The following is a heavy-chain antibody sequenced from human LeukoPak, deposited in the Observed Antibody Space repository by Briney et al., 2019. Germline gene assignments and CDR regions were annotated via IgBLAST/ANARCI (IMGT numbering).Heavy chain of an antibody. D-gene: IGHD2-15*01. CDR3: ARDCTGGGCYSIY. V-gene: IGHV1-18*01. CDR2: ISAYNGNT. CDR1: GYTFSSYG. J-gene: IGHJ4*02. Sequence: EASVKVSCKASGYTFSSYGISWVRQAPGQGLEWMGWISAYNGNTDYAQKFQGRVTMTTDTSTSTAYMELRSLRSDDTAVYYCARDCTGGGCYSIYWGQGTLATVSS.